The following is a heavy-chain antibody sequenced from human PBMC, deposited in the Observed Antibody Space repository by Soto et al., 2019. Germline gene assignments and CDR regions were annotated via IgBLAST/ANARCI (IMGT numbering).Heavy chain of an antibody. J-gene: IGHJ4*02. CDR1: GYTFTSYA. Sequence: QVQLVQSGAEVKKPGASVKVSCKASGYTFTSYAMHWVRQAPGQRLEWMGWINAGNGNTKYSQKFQGRVTITRDTSASTADMEVCSLMSAHTAVYSSARRGSSITIFGVADRAFDYWGQGTLVTVSS. V-gene: IGHV1-3*01. CDR3: ARRGSSITIFGVADRAFDY. D-gene: IGHD3-3*01. CDR2: INAGNGNT.